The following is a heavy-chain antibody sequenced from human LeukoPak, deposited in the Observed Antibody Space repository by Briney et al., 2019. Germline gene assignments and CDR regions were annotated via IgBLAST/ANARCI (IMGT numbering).Heavy chain of an antibody. Sequence: ASVKVSSKAAGSTVTSYGISWVRQAPGQGLEWMGWISAYNGNTNYAQKLQGRVTMNTDTSTSTAYMELRSLRSDDTAVYYCARWRLPKYYFDYWGQGTLVTVSS. J-gene: IGHJ4*02. V-gene: IGHV1-18*01. D-gene: IGHD2-15*01. CDR2: ISAYNGNT. CDR1: GSTVTSYG. CDR3: ARWRLPKYYFDY.